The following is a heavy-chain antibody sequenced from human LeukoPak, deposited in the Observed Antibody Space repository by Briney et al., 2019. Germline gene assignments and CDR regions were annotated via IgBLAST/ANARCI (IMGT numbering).Heavy chain of an antibody. CDR1: GYSFTSYW. Sequence: GESLKISCKGSGYSFTSYWIGWVRQMPGKGLEWMGIIYPGDSDTRYSPSFQGQVTISADKSISTAHLQWSSLKASDTAMYYCAMIYDFWSGYYWGPFDYWGQGTLVTVSS. D-gene: IGHD3-3*01. CDR3: AMIYDFWSGYYWGPFDY. V-gene: IGHV5-51*01. J-gene: IGHJ4*02. CDR2: IYPGDSDT.